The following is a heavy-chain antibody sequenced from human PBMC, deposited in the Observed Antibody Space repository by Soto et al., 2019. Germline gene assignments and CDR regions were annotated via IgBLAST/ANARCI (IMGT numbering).Heavy chain of an antibody. V-gene: IGHV1-24*01. J-gene: IGHJ4*02. CDR1: GYTLTELS. CDR3: ARWALQLGELHLYFDY. Sequence: VKVSSKVSGYTLTELSMHWVRHAPGKGLEWMGGFDPEDGETIYAQKFQGRVTMTEDTSTDTAYMELSSLRSEDTAVYYCARWALQLGELHLYFDYWGQGTLVTVSS. CDR2: FDPEDGET. D-gene: IGHD1-26*01.